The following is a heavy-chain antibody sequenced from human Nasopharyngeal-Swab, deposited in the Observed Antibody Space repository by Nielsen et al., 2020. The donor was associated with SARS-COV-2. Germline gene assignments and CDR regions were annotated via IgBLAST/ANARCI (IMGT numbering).Heavy chain of an antibody. CDR3: AKGSTYGGAVTTIDFDY. Sequence: GGSLRLSCAASGFTFSSYAMHWVRQAPGKGLEWVSAISGSGGSTYYADSVKGRFTISRDNSKNTLYLQMNSLRAEDTAVYYCAKGSTYGGAVTTIDFDYWGQGTLVTVSS. J-gene: IGHJ4*02. CDR1: GFTFSSYA. D-gene: IGHD2-21*02. CDR2: ISGSGGST. V-gene: IGHV3-23*01.